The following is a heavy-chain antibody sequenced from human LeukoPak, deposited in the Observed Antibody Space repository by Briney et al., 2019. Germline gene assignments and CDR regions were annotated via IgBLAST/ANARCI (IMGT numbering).Heavy chain of an antibody. CDR3: ASFRDSPDAFDI. CDR1: GGSFSGYY. V-gene: IGHV4-34*01. Sequence: PSETLSLTCAVYGGSFSGYYWSWIRQPPGKGLEWIGEINHSGSTNYNPSLKSRVTISVDTSKNQFSLKLSSVTAADTAVYYCASFRDSPDAFDIWGQGTMVTVSS. D-gene: IGHD5-24*01. CDR2: INHSGST. J-gene: IGHJ3*02.